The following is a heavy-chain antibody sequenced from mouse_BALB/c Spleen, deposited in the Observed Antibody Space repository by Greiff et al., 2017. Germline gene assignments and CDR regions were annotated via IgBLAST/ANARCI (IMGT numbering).Heavy chain of an antibody. J-gene: IGHJ2*01. CDR1: GYTFTDYN. CDR3: ARVDGSSSFDY. Sequence: VQLQQSGPELVKPGASVKISCKASGYTFTDYNMHWVKQSHGKSLEWIGYIYPYNGGTGYNQKFKSKATLTVDNTSSTAYMELRSLTSEDSAVYYCARVDGSSSFDYWGQGTTLTVSS. D-gene: IGHD1-1*01. CDR2: IYPYNGGT. V-gene: IGHV1S29*02.